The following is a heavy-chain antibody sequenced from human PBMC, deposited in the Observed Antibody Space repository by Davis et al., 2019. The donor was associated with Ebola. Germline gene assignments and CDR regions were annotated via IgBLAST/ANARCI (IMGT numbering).Heavy chain of an antibody. CDR1: GFTFSSYG. CDR3: ARDRGMTTVTRPLDY. CDR2: IWYDGSNK. D-gene: IGHD4-17*01. V-gene: IGHV3-33*01. J-gene: IGHJ4*02. Sequence: PGGSLRLSCAASGFTFSSYGMHWVRQAPGKGLEWVAVIWYDGSNKYYADSVKGRFTISRDNSKNTLYLQMNSLRAEDTAVYYCARDRGMTTVTRPLDYWGQGTLVTVSS.